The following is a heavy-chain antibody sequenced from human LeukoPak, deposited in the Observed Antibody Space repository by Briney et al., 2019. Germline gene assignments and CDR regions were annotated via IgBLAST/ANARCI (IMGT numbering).Heavy chain of an antibody. CDR3: ARSFGSGYDYYYYFMDV. Sequence: ASVTVSCTASGYTFTSYDINCVRQAPAEGLEGMGWMNPNSGNTGYAQKFQGRVTITRNTSISTAYMKLSSLRSEDTAVYFCARSFGSGYDYYYYFMDVGSKGTSVTVSS. CDR1: GYTFTSYD. V-gene: IGHV1-8*03. D-gene: IGHD5-12*01. J-gene: IGHJ6*03. CDR2: MNPNSGNT.